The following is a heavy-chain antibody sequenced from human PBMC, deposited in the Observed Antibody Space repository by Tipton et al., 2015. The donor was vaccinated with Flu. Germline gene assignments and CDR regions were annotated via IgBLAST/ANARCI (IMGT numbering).Heavy chain of an antibody. CDR3: ARRRRGGRDFDY. Sequence: GLVKPSETLSLTCTVSGASIRGYYWNWIRQPPGKGLEWIGFIYSDGDANYDPSLKSRVTMSIDTSKGHFSLELTSVTAADTAVYYCARRRRGGRDFDYWGPGSLVTVSS. CDR1: GASIRGYY. CDR2: IYSDGDA. J-gene: IGHJ4*02. V-gene: IGHV4-59*08. D-gene: IGHD3-16*01.